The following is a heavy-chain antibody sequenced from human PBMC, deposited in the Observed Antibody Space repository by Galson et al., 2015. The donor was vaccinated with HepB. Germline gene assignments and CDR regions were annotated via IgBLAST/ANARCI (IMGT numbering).Heavy chain of an antibody. V-gene: IGHV1-3*01. CDR1: GYTFDYYV. CDR2: INAGNSNT. D-gene: IGHD1-26*01. J-gene: IGHJ4*02. CDR3: ARALGRITMEREVTPGY. Sequence: SVKVSCKASGYTFDYYVLHWLRQAPGQRLEWMGWINAGNSNTKISQKFEARVIISRDRSATTAYMELTNLRSEDTAVYYCARALGRITMEREVTPGYWGQGSLVTVSS.